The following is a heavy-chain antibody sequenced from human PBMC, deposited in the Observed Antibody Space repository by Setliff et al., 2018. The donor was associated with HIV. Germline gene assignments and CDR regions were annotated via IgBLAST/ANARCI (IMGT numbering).Heavy chain of an antibody. J-gene: IGHJ4*02. Sequence: PGESLKISCAASGFTFSSYALSWVRQAPGKGLEWVSAISGPGDGTYYADSVKGRFTISRDNSKNTLYLQLNSLRADDTAVYYCAKKGRDYYDNSGPHWGQGTLVTV. CDR1: GFTFSSYA. D-gene: IGHD3-22*01. CDR2: ISGPGDGT. CDR3: AKKGRDYYDNSGPH. V-gene: IGHV3-23*01.